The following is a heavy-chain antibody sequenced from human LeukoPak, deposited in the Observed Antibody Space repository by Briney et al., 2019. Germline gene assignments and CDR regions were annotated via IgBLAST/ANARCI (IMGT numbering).Heavy chain of an antibody. V-gene: IGHV3-30-3*01. CDR3: ARGTRIPDDY. J-gene: IGHJ4*02. Sequence: QSGGSLRLSCAASGFTFSSYAMHWVRQAPGKGLEWVAVISYDGSNKYYADSVKGRFTISRDNSKNTLYLQMNSLRAEDTAVYYCARGTRIPDDYWGQGTLVTVSS. CDR1: GFTFSSYA. D-gene: IGHD5-18*01. CDR2: ISYDGSNK.